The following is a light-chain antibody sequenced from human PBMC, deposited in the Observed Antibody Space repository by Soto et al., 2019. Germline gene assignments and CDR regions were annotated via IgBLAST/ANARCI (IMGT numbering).Light chain of an antibody. CDR2: EGS. CDR3: SSYAGNTTFGV. CDR1: SSDVGSYSL. Sequence: QSALTQPASVSGSPGQSITFSCTGTSSDVGSYSLVSWYQQHPGKAPKLMIYEGSKRPSGVSNRFSGSKSGNTASLTISGLQAEDEADYYCSSYAGNTTFGVFGTWTKLTVL. V-gene: IGLV2-23*03. J-gene: IGLJ1*01.